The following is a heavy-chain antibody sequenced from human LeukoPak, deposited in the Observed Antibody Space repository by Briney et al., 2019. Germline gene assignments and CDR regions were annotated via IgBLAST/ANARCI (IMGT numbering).Heavy chain of an antibody. CDR1: GYSFTNYW. CDR3: ARHIIPASHGGDAFDI. J-gene: IGHJ3*02. CDR2: IYPGDSDT. D-gene: IGHD3-16*01. Sequence: LGESLKISCKGSGYSFTNYWIGWVRQMPGKGLEWMGIIYPGDSDTRYSPSFQGQVTISADKSISTAYLQWSSLKASDTAMYYCARHIIPASHGGDAFDIWGQGTMVTVSS. V-gene: IGHV5-51*01.